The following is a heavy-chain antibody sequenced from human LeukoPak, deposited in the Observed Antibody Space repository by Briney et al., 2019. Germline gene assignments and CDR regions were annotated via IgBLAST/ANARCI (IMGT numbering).Heavy chain of an antibody. CDR3: ARVDDYGDYLYYFDY. V-gene: IGHV3-48*02. D-gene: IGHD4-17*01. CDR2: IDSDTYGNTI. Sequence: GGSLRLSCAASGLTLSSYSMNWVRQAPGKGLEWISYIDSDTYGNTIYYPHTVKGRFTISRDNAKNSLYLQMDSLRDEDTAVYYCARVDDYGDYLYYFDYWGQGTLVTVSS. J-gene: IGHJ4*02. CDR1: GLTLSSYS.